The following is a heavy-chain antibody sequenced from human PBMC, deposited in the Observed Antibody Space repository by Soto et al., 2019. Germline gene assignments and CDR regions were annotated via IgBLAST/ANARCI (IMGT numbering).Heavy chain of an antibody. V-gene: IGHV4-34*01. CDR2: INHSGST. CDR1: GGSFSGYY. D-gene: IGHD3-3*01. CDR3: ARDFRPDQDYYYYGMDV. J-gene: IGHJ6*02. Sequence: SETLSLTCAVYGGSFSGYYLGWIRQPPGKGLEWIGEINHSGSTNYNPSLKSRVTISVDTSKNQFSLKLSSVTAADTAVYYCARDFRPDQDYYYYGMDVWGQGTTVTVS.